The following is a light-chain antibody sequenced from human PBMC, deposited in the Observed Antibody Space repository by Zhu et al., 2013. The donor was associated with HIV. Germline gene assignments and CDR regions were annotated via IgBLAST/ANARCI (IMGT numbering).Light chain of an antibody. CDR2: GNS. CDR3: ATWDDTLSGVL. J-gene: IGLJ3*02. V-gene: IGLV1-40*01. CDR1: SSNIGAGYD. Sequence: QSVLTQPPSVSGAPGQRVTISCTGSSSNIGAGYDVHWYQQLPGTAPKLLIYGNSKRPSGVPDRISASKSGTSASLAISGLQFEDEADYFCATWDDTLSGVLFGGGTKLTVL.